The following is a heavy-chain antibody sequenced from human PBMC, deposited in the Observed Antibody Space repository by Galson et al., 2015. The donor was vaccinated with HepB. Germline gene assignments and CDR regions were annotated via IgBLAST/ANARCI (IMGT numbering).Heavy chain of an antibody. J-gene: IGHJ4*02. CDR2: VSFDGSNK. CDR1: GFSFSSYG. CDR3: AKDPSWRSGYDGMVGFDY. V-gene: IGHV3-30*18. Sequence: SLRLSCAASGFSFSSYGMHWVRQAPGKGLEWVAVVSFDGSNKYYADSVKGRATISRDNSKSTLYLQMNSLRAEDTAVYFCAKDPSWRSGYDGMVGFDYWGQGTLVTVSS. D-gene: IGHD5-12*01.